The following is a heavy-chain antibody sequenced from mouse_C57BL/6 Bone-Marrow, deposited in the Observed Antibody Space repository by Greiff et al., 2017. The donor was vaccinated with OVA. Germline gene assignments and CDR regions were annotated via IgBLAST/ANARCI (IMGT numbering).Heavy chain of an antibody. V-gene: IGHV5-12*01. J-gene: IGHJ3*01. D-gene: IGHD1-1*01. Sequence: EVKVVESGGGLVQPGGSLKLSCAASGFTFSDYYMYWVRQTPEKRLEWVAYISNGGGSTYYPDTVKGRFTISRDNAKNTLYLQMSRLKSEDTAMYYCERHGGTTEYWGQGTLVTVSA. CDR1: GFTFSDYY. CDR2: ISNGGGST. CDR3: ERHGGTTEY.